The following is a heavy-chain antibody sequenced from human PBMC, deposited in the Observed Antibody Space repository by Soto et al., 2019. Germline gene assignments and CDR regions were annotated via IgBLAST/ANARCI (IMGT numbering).Heavy chain of an antibody. CDR2: IYYSGST. CDR3: ARAPRVNYGYPSHFDY. J-gene: IGHJ4*02. D-gene: IGHD3-10*01. CDR1: GGSISSYY. Sequence: QVQLQESGPGLVKPSETLSLTCTVSGGSISSYYWSWIRQPPGKGLEWIGYIYYSGSTNYNPSLTSRVTIPVDTSKNQFSLKLRSVTAADTAVYYCARAPRVNYGYPSHFDYWGPGTLVTVSS. V-gene: IGHV4-59*01.